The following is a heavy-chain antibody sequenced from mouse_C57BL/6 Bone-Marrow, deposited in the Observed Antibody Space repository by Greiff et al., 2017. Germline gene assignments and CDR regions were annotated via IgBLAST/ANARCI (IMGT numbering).Heavy chain of an antibody. CDR2: IDPEDGDT. CDR3: TTTYYYGSSCPWFAY. D-gene: IGHD1-1*01. V-gene: IGHV14-1*01. J-gene: IGHJ3*01. Sequence: VQLQQSGAELVRPGASVKLSCTASGFNIKDYYMHWVKQRPEQGLEWIGRIDPEDGDTEYAPKFQGKATMTADTSSNTAYLQLSSLTSEDTAVYYCTTTYYYGSSCPWFAYWGQGTLVTVSA. CDR1: GFNIKDYY.